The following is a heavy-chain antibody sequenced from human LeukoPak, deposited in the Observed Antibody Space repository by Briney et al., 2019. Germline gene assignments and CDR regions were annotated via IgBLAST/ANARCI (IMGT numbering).Heavy chain of an antibody. CDR1: GFTFSSYA. CDR3: ARELTVGATIDY. J-gene: IGHJ4*02. V-gene: IGHV3-66*02. CDR2: IYGGGNS. Sequence: GGSLRLSCAASGFTFSSYAMSWVRQAPGKGLEWVSGIYGGGNSYYADSVAGRFTISRDNSRNTLYLQMHSLRSEDTAVYYCARELTVGATIDYWGQGTLVTVSS. D-gene: IGHD1-26*01.